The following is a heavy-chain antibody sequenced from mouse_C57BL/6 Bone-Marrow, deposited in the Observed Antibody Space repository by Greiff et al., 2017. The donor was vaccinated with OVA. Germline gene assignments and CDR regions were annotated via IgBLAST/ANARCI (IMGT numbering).Heavy chain of an antibody. CDR1: GYTFTSYW. CDR2: IHPNSGST. Sequence: VQLQQPGAELVKPGASVKLSCKASGYTFTSYWMHWVKQRPGQGLEWIGMIHPNSGSTNYNEKFKSKATLTVDKSSSTAYMQLSSLTSEDSAVYYGARTPTVVAYYYAMDYWGQGTSVTVSS. J-gene: IGHJ4*01. CDR3: ARTPTVVAYYYAMDY. D-gene: IGHD1-1*01. V-gene: IGHV1-64*01.